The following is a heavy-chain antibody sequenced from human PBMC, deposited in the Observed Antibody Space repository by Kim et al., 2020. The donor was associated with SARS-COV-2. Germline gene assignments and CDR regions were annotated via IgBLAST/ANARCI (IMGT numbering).Heavy chain of an antibody. V-gene: IGHV3-23*01. CDR3: AKDRFLHTYGLVY. Sequence: YAGYVKGRFTISRDNSKNTLYLQMNSRRAEDTAVYYCAKDRFLHTYGLVYWGQGTLVTVSS. D-gene: IGHD4-17*01. J-gene: IGHJ4*02.